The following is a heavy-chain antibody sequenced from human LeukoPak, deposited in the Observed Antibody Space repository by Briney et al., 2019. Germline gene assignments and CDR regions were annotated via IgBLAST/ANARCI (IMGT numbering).Heavy chain of an antibody. CDR2: INPNSGGT. Sequence: ASVKVSCKASGYTFTGYYMHWVRQAPGQGLEWMGWINPNSGGTNYAQKFQGRVTMTRDTSISTAYMELRRLRSDDTAVYYCARAPFVVVPAAIRLRYYYYGMDVWGQGTTVTVSS. J-gene: IGHJ6*02. D-gene: IGHD2-2*02. CDR1: GYTFTGYY. V-gene: IGHV1-2*02. CDR3: ARAPFVVVPAAIRLRYYYYGMDV.